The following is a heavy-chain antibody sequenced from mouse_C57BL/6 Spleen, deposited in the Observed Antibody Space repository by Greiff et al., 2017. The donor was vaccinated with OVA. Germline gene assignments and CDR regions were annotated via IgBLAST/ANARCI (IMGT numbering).Heavy chain of an antibody. V-gene: IGHV1-59*01. CDR3: ARMGPTSFAY. CDR1: GYTFTSYW. J-gene: IGHJ3*01. CDR2: IDPSDSYT. Sequence: VKLQQPGAELVRPGTSVKLSCKASGYTFTSYWMHWVKQRPGQGLEWIGVIDPSDSYTNYNQKFKGKATLTVDTSSSTAYMQLSSLTSEDSAVYYCARMGPTSFAYWGQGTLVTVSA.